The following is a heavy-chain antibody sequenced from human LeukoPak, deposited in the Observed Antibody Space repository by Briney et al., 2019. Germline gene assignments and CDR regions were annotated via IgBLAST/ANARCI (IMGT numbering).Heavy chain of an antibody. CDR1: GYTFSSYA. CDR3: ARGAEYSSSYNLGY. J-gene: IGHJ4*02. CDR2: INAGNGNT. D-gene: IGHD6-6*01. Sequence: GASVKVSCKASGYTFSSYAMNWVRQAHGQRLEWMGWINAGNGNTKYSQKFQGRVTITRDTSASTAYMELSSLRSEDTAVYYCARGAEYSSSYNLGYWGQGTLVTVSS. V-gene: IGHV1-3*01.